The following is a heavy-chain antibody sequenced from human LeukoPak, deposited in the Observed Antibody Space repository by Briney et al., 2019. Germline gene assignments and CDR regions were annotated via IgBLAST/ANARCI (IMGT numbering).Heavy chain of an antibody. CDR1: GFIVSSNY. Sequence: PGGSLRLSCAASGFIVSSNYMSWVRQAPGKGLEWVSIIYSGGSTYYADSVKGRFTISRDNSKNTLYLQMNSLRAEDTAVYYCAKDLAPTYSSSSFLFDYWGQGTLVTVSS. CDR2: IYSGGST. J-gene: IGHJ4*02. CDR3: AKDLAPTYSSSSFLFDY. D-gene: IGHD6-6*01. V-gene: IGHV3-53*01.